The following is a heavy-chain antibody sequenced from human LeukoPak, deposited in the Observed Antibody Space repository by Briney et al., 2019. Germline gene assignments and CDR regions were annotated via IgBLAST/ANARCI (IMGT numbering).Heavy chain of an antibody. CDR2: ISDSGST. D-gene: IGHD4-17*01. J-gene: IGHJ5*02. Sequence: SETLSLTCTVSGGSMNNYYWSWIRQAPGKGLEWIGYISDSGSTNYNPSLRSRVTISVDTSKNQFSLKLSSVTAADTALYYCARYDYGDCWFDPWGQGTLVAVSS. CDR1: GGSMNNYY. V-gene: IGHV4-59*01. CDR3: ARYDYGDCWFDP.